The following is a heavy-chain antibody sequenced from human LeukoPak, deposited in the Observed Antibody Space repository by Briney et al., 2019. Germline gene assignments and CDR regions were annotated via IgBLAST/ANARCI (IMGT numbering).Heavy chain of an antibody. CDR2: IYHSGST. J-gene: IGHJ5*02. CDR3: ARVSTGWFDP. Sequence: SETLSLTCAVSGYSISSGYYWGWIWQPPGKGLEWIGSIYHSGSTYYNPSLKSRVTISVDTSKNQFSLKLSSVTAADTAVYYCARVSTGWFDPWGQGTLVTVSS. D-gene: IGHD2-8*02. CDR1: GYSISSGYY. V-gene: IGHV4-38-2*01.